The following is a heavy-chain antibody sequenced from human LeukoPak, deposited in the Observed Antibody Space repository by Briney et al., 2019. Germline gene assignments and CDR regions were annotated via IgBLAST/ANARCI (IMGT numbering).Heavy chain of an antibody. J-gene: IGHJ6*02. CDR1: GGSISSSSYY. V-gene: IGHV4-39*01. CDR3: ARRYLGYCSGDNCPLNYYGMDV. Sequence: SETLSLTCTVSGGSISSSSYYWGWIRQPPGKGLEWIGSIYYSGSTYYNPSLKSRVTISVDTSKNQFSLKLNSVTAADTAAYYCARRYLGYCSGDNCPLNYYGMDVWGQGTTVTVSS. CDR2: IYYSGST. D-gene: IGHD2-15*01.